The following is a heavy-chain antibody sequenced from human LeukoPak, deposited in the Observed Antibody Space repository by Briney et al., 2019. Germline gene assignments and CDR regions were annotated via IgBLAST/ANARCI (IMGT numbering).Heavy chain of an antibody. Sequence: SQTLSLTCAISGDSVSSNSAAWNWIRQSPSRGLEWLGRTYYRSKWYNDYAVSVKSRITINPDTSKNQFSLQQNSVTPEDTAVYYCARDIGFPQLSQFDYWGQGTLVTVSS. J-gene: IGHJ4*02. CDR1: GDSVSSNSAA. CDR3: ARDIGFPQLSQFDY. D-gene: IGHD6-13*01. CDR2: TYYRSKWYN. V-gene: IGHV6-1*01.